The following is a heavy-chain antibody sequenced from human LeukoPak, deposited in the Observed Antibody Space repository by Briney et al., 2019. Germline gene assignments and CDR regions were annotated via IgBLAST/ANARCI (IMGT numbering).Heavy chain of an antibody. V-gene: IGHV4-59*01. J-gene: IGHJ4*02. D-gene: IGHD6-13*01. CDR2: IYYSGST. CDR3: ARERSSAAAGNEGGDFDY. Sequence: SETLSLTCTVSGGSMDKYYWNWIRQPPGKGLEWIGYIYYSGSTNYNPSLKSRVTISVDTSKNQFSLKLSSVTAADTAVYYCARERSSAAAGNEGGDFDYWGQGTLVTVSS. CDR1: GGSMDKYY.